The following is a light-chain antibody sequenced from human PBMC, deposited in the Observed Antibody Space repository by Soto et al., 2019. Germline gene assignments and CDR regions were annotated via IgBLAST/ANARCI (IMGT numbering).Light chain of an antibody. Sequence: EIVMTQSPDTLSVSPGERATLSCRASQNVKRNVGWYQQKAGQAPRLLIYGVSTRATGIPDRFSGSGSGTEFTLTISSLLSDDSAVYFCQQYNKGYTFGQGTRLEIK. CDR3: QQYNKGYT. J-gene: IGKJ2*01. CDR1: QNVKRN. V-gene: IGKV3-15*01. CDR2: GVS.